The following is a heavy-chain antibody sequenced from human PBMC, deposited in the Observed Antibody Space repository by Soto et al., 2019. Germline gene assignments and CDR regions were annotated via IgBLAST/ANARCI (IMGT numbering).Heavy chain of an antibody. CDR3: AREVGSSCTTEYVQH. CDR2: ISSSSSTI. V-gene: IGHV3-48*01. Sequence: VGSLRLSCAASGLTFSSYSLKWGRQAPGKGLEWVSYISSSSSTIYYADSVKGRFTISRDNAKNSLYLQMNSLRAEDTAVDYGAREVGSSCTTEYVQHWGQSNLVTVS. J-gene: IGHJ1*01. D-gene: IGHD6-13*01. CDR1: GLTFSSYS.